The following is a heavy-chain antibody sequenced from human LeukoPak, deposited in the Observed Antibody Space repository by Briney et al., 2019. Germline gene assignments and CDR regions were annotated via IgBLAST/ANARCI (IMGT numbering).Heavy chain of an antibody. CDR3: AKSGGYGLIDY. CDR1: GASISGSGYY. J-gene: IGHJ4*02. D-gene: IGHD1-26*01. CDR2: IYSSGST. Sequence: SETLSLTCTVSGASISGSGYYWGWIRRPPGKGLEWIGSIYSSGSTYYNASLQSRVTIPIETSKNQISLRLNSVTAADTAMYYCAKSGGYGLIDYWGQGTLVTVSS. V-gene: IGHV4-39*01.